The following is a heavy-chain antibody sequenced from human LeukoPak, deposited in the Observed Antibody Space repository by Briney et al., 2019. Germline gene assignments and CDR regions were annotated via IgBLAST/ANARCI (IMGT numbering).Heavy chain of an antibody. CDR3: ARGMYSSGWYSFDY. J-gene: IGHJ4*02. D-gene: IGHD6-13*01. V-gene: IGHV3-21*01. CDR1: GFTFSSYS. Sequence: GGSLRLSCAASGFTFSSYSMNWVRQAPGKGLEWVSSISSSSSYIYYADSVKGRFTISRDNAKNSLYLQMNSLRTEDTAVYYCARGMYSSGWYSFDYWGQGTLVTVSS. CDR2: ISSSSSYI.